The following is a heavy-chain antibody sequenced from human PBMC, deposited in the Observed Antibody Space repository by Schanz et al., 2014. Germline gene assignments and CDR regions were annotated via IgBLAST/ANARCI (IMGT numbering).Heavy chain of an antibody. CDR2: IIPVLNIA. CDR3: ARGRGCYDY. V-gene: IGHV1-69*02. D-gene: IGHD2-21*01. J-gene: IGHJ4*02. Sequence: QVQLVHSEVEVKKPGSSVKVSCKASGGTFSSYTISWVRQAPGQGLEWMGRIIPVLNIATYAQRFQGRVSITADTSTNTAYMELSSLTSEDTAVHYCARGRGCYDYWGQGTLVTVSS. CDR1: GGTFSSYT.